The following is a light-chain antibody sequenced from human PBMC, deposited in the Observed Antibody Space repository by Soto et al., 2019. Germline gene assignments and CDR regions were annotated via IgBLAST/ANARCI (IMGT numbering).Light chain of an antibody. J-gene: IGKJ1*01. CDR2: GAS. CDR3: QQYDSLPLT. Sequence: EIVLTQSPGTLSLSPGERATLSCRASQSVSNNYLAWYQHKPGQAPWLLIYGASTRATGIPDRFSGSGSGTDFTLTISRLEPEDFAVYYCQQYDSLPLTFGQGTKVEIK. V-gene: IGKV3-20*01. CDR1: QSVSNNY.